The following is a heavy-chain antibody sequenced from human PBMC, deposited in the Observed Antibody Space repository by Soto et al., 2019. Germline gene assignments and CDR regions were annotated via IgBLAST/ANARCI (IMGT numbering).Heavy chain of an antibody. D-gene: IGHD2-2*01. J-gene: IGHJ5*02. CDR1: GGSFSGYA. V-gene: IGHV1-69*01. CDR2: IIPMFGTT. Sequence: QVQLVQSGPEVKKPGSSVKVSCKDSGGSFSGYAISWVRQAPGQRLEWMGGIIPMFGTTNYAPKFQGRVTINADESTSTADMELTSLRPEDTAVYYCARGSAIPAAINCFDPWGQGTLVTVSS. CDR3: ARGSAIPAAINCFDP.